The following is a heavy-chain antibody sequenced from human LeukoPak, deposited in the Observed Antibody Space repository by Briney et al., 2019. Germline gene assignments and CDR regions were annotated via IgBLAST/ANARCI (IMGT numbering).Heavy chain of an antibody. V-gene: IGHV3-15*01. CDR1: GFTFSNAW. J-gene: IGHJ3*02. CDR3: TTGIRSHAFDI. Sequence: PAGSIRLSSAASGFTFSNAWMSWVRQAPGKGMEWVGRIKSKTDGGATDYAAPVKGRFTISRDDSKNTLYLQMNSLKTEDTAVYYCTTGIRSHAFDIWGQGTMVTVSS. D-gene: IGHD2-21*01. CDR2: IKSKTDGGAT.